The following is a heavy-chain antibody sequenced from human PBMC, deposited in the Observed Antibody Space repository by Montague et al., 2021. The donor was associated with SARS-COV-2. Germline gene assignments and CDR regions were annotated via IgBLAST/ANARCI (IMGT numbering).Heavy chain of an antibody. CDR1: GGSISSISYY. D-gene: IGHD1-26*01. J-gene: IGHJ3*02. CDR3: ARVKWELSVGNVFDI. Sequence: SETLSLTCTVSGGSISSISYYWAWIRQPPGKELDWIGNIYHSGSTFYNLSLRSRVSMSVDTSKNQFSLKLITVTAADTAMYYCARVKWELSVGNVFDIWGQGTMVTVSS. CDR2: IYHSGST. V-gene: IGHV4-39*01.